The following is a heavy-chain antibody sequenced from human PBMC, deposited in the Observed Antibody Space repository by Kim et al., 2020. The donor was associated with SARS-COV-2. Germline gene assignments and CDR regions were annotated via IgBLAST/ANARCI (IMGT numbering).Heavy chain of an antibody. D-gene: IGHD3-3*01. CDR1: GYTFTSYY. Sequence: ASVKVSCKASGYTFTSYYMHWVRQAPGQGLEWMGIINPSGGSTSYAQKFQGRVTMTRDTSTSTVYMELSSLRSEDTAVYYCARATIPSGFLEWLSSTLLGMDVWGQGTTVTVSS. CDR3: ARATIPSGFLEWLSSTLLGMDV. CDR2: INPSGGST. J-gene: IGHJ6*02. V-gene: IGHV1-46*01.